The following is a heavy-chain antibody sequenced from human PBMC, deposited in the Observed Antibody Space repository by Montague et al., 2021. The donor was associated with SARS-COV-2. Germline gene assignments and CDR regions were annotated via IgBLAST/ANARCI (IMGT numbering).Heavy chain of an antibody. CDR3: ARSRANVPSRPGFDY. CDR2: MYYTGHT. Sequence: SETLSLTCTVSGASVASGNFYWSWIRQPPGKGLEWIGYMYYTGHTNYNPSLESRVTMPVDTSKNQLSLALTPVTAADTAVYYCARSRANVPSRPGFDYWGQGTLVTVSS. V-gene: IGHV4-61*01. J-gene: IGHJ4*03. CDR1: GASVASGNFY. D-gene: IGHD6-6*01.